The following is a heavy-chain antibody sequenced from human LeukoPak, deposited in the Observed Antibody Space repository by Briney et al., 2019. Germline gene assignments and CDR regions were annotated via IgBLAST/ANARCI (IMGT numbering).Heavy chain of an antibody. CDR2: ISYDGSNK. J-gene: IGHJ4*02. V-gene: IGHV3-30-3*01. CDR1: GFTFSSYA. D-gene: IGHD2-15*01. Sequence: GGSLRLSCAASGFTFSSYAMHWVRQAPGKGLEWVAVISYDGSNKYYADSVKGRFTISRDGSKSTLFLQMDSLTAEDTAVYYCAKGSGPSRPYYFDYWGQGTLVTVSS. CDR3: AKGSGPSRPYYFDY.